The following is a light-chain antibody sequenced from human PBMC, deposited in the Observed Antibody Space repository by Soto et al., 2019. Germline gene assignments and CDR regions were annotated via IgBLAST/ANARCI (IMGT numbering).Light chain of an antibody. CDR2: AVS. V-gene: IGLV2-14*01. CDR3: NFYTTGNYPLYV. Sequence: QSVLTQPASVSGSPGQSITISCTGTSSDVGGYNYVSWYQQHPGKAPKLMIYAVSNRPSGVSTRFSGSKSGNTASLTISGLHAEDDSGYHCNFYTTGNYPLYVFASGSKFTVL. CDR1: SSDVGGYNY. J-gene: IGLJ1*01.